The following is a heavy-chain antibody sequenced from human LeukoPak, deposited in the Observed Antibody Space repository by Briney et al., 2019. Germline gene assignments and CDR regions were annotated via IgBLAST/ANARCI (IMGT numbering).Heavy chain of an antibody. Sequence: SETLSLTCAVSGDSISSGPYYWTWIRQHPGKGLEWIGYIYYSGSTYYNPSLKSRVTISIDTSKNHFSLKLRSVTAADTAVYYCVRATSSPLVRGVIIPPPFFDPWGQGTLVTVSS. D-gene: IGHD3-10*01. CDR2: IYYSGST. CDR3: VRATSSPLVRGVIIPPPFFDP. V-gene: IGHV4-31*11. J-gene: IGHJ5*02. CDR1: GDSISSGPYY.